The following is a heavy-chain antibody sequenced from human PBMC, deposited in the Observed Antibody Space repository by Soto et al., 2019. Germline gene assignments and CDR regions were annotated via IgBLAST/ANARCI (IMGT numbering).Heavy chain of an antibody. V-gene: IGHV4-30-4*01. Sequence: SETLSLTCTVSGGSISSGDYYWSWIRQPPGKGLEWIGYIYYSGSTYYNPSLKSRVTISVDTSKNQFSLKLSSVTAADTAVYYCARVEVVITRGALDYWGPGTLVTVSS. CDR3: ARVEVVITRGALDY. D-gene: IGHD2-15*01. J-gene: IGHJ4*02. CDR2: IYYSGST. CDR1: GGSISSGDYY.